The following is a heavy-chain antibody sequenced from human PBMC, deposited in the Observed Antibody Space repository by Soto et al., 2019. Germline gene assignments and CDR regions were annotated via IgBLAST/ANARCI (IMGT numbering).Heavy chain of an antibody. CDR3: ASSRGDYGNWFDP. Sequence: SETLSLTCTVSGGSISSGGYYWSWIRQHPGKGLEWIGYIYYSGSTYYNPSLKSRVTISVGTSKNQFSLKLSSVTAADTAVYYCASSRGDYGNWFDPWGQGTLVTVSS. V-gene: IGHV4-31*03. D-gene: IGHD4-17*01. CDR1: GGSISSGGYY. CDR2: IYYSGST. J-gene: IGHJ5*02.